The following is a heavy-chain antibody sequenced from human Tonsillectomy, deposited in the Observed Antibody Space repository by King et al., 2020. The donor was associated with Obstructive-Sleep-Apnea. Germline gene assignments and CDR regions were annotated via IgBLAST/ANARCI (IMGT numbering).Heavy chain of an antibody. CDR3: ARESPTPFPRGGMDV. Sequence: QLQESGPGLVKPSETLSLTCTVSGGSISSSSYYWGWIRQPPGKGLEWIGSIYYSGSTYYNPSLKSRVTISVDTSKNQFSLKLSSVTAADTAVYYCARESPTPFPRGGMDVWGQGTTVTVSS. V-gene: IGHV4-39*07. CDR1: GGSISSSSYY. J-gene: IGHJ6*02. CDR2: IYYSGST. D-gene: IGHD3-10*01.